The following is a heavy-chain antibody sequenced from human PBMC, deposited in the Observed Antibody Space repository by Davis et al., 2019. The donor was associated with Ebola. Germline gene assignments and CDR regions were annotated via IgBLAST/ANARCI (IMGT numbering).Heavy chain of an antibody. CDR1: AGSISSSNW. J-gene: IGHJ6*02. CDR3: AREVVVAATPGDYYYYGMDV. V-gene: IGHV4-4*02. D-gene: IGHD2-15*01. Sequence: MPSETLSLTCAVSAGSISSSNWWSWIRPPPGQGLEWFGYIYYSGSTNYNPSLKSRVTISVDTSKNQFSLKLSSVTAADTAVYYCAREVVVAATPGDYYYYGMDVWGQGTTVTVSS. CDR2: IYYSGST.